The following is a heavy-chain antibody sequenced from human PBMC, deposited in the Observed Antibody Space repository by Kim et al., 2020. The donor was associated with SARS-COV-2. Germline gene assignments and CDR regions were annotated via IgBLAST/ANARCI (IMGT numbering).Heavy chain of an antibody. CDR1: GGSIGSNNYY. J-gene: IGHJ3*02. CDR3: ARPVRGARHDAFDI. V-gene: IGHV4-39*02. CDR2: VHDSGVT. D-gene: IGHD3-10*02. Sequence: SETLSLTCTVSGGSIGSNNYYWGWIRQPPGKTLEWIGSVHDSGVTDYSPSLKSRVTISLDTPNNHFSLKLTSVTAADTAVYYCARPVRGARHDAFDIWGQGPVVTVSS.